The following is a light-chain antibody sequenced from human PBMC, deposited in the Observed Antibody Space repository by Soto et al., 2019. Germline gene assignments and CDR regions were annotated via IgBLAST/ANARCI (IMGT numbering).Light chain of an antibody. CDR1: QTISSW. J-gene: IGKJ1*01. Sequence: DIQMTQSPSTLPASVGDTVSITCWASQTISSWLAWYQQKPGKAPKRLIYAASTLQSGVPSRFSGSGSGTEFTLTISSLQPEDVATYYCLQLNTYPWTFGQGTKVDIK. V-gene: IGKV1-9*01. CDR2: AAS. CDR3: LQLNTYPWT.